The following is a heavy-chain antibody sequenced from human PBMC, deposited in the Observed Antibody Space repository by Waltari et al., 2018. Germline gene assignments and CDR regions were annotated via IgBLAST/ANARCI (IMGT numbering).Heavy chain of an antibody. D-gene: IGHD4-17*01. CDR3: ARGTDYGDYDFQH. CDR1: GYTFTSYD. V-gene: IGHV1-8*01. CDR2: MDPKNGNT. J-gene: IGHJ1*01. Sequence: QVQLVQSGADVKRPGASVMVSCKASGYTFTSYDIHWVRQATGQGLEWVGWMDPKNGNTAYAQKFQGRVTLTRDTSINTAYMDLSSLTSEDTGMYFCARGTDYGDYDFQHWGQGTLVTVSS.